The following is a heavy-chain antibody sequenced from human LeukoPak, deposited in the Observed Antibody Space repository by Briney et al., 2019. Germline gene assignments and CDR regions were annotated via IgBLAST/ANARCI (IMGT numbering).Heavy chain of an antibody. J-gene: IGHJ3*02. CDR3: ARDVGHKGYCSGGSCYSSQTLVAFDI. CDR1: GFTFSSYS. D-gene: IGHD2-15*01. CDR2: ISSSSSYI. V-gene: IGHV3-21*01. Sequence: GGSLRLSCAASGFTFSSYSMNWVRQAPGKGLEWVSSISSSSSYIYYADSVKGRFTISRDNAKNSLYLQMNSLRAEDTAVYYCARDVGHKGYCSGGSCYSSQTLVAFDIWGQGTMVTVSS.